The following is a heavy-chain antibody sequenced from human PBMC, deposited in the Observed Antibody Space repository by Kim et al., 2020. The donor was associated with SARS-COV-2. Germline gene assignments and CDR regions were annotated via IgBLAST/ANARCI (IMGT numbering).Heavy chain of an antibody. V-gene: IGHV3-11*01. Sequence: IYEAESAKGRFTIARENAKNSLYLQRNSLRAEDTAVYYCARESIAAANYWGQGTLVTVSS. D-gene: IGHD6-13*01. CDR2: I. CDR3: ARESIAAANY. J-gene: IGHJ4*02.